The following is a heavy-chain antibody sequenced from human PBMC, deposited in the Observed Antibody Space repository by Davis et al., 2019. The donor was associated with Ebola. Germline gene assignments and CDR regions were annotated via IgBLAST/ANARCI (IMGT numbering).Heavy chain of an antibody. D-gene: IGHD3-22*01. CDR2: IYYSGST. Sequence: MPSETLSLTCTVSGGSISSSSYYWGWIRQPPGKGLEWIGSIYYSGSTYYNPSLKSRVTISVDTSKNQFSLKLSSVTAADTAVYYCARQGTTYYYDSSGYYTHREWFDPWGQGTLVTVSS. CDR1: GGSISSSSYY. CDR3: ARQGTTYYYDSSGYYTHREWFDP. V-gene: IGHV4-39*01. J-gene: IGHJ5*02.